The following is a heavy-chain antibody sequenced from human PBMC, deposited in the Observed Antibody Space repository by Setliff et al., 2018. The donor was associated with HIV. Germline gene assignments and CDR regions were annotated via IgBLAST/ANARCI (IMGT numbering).Heavy chain of an antibody. CDR1: GYSISSGYY. V-gene: IGHV4-38-2*01. D-gene: IGHD6-13*01. CDR2: IYYSGST. CDR3: ARGSLYSSSSCFDY. J-gene: IGHJ4*02. Sequence: PSETLSLTCAVSGYSISSGYYWGWIRQPPGKGLEWIGSIYYSGSTYYNPSLKSRVTISVDTSKNQFSLKLNSVTAADAAVYYCARGSLYSSSSCFDYWGQGTLVTVSS.